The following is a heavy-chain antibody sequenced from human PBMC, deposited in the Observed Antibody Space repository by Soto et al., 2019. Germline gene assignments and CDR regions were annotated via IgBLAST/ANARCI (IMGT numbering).Heavy chain of an antibody. V-gene: IGHV1-18*01. D-gene: IGHD3-10*01. CDR2: ISAYNGNT. CDR3: ARASDYYGSGSVDY. Sequence: ASVKVSCKASGYTFTSYGISWVRQAPGQGLEWMGWISAYNGNTNYAQKLQGRVTMTTDTSTSTAYMELRSLRSDDTAVYYCARASDYYGSGSVDYWGQGTLVTVSS. CDR1: GYTFTSYG. J-gene: IGHJ4*02.